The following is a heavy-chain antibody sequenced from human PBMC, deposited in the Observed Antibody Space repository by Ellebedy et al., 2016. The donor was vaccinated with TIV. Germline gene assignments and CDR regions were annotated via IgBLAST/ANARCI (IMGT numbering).Heavy chain of an antibody. D-gene: IGHD6-19*01. V-gene: IGHV3-23*01. J-gene: IGHJ4*02. Sequence: GESLKISCAASGFTVSSNYMSWVRQAPGKGLEWVSAIGGRSEYTFYIDSVRGRFTTSRDNPKNTHYLQMKSLRAEDTAVYYCAKELVSRSSLTFDYWGQGILVTVSS. CDR2: IGGRSEYT. CDR1: GFTVSSNY. CDR3: AKELVSRSSLTFDY.